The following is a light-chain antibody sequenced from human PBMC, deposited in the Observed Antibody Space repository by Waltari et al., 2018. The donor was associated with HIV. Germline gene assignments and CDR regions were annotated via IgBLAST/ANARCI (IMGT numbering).Light chain of an antibody. V-gene: IGLV1-51*01. J-gene: IGLJ3*02. CDR2: DND. CDR3: GTWDGSLSGVV. CDR1: NSDIGPTY. Sequence: QSVLTQPPSVSAAPGQKVTMSCSGPNSDIGPTYVSWYQHVPGMTPKLLIYDNDKRPSGIPDRFSGSKSGTSATLGITGLQTGDEADYYCGTWDGSLSGVVFGGGTKLTVL.